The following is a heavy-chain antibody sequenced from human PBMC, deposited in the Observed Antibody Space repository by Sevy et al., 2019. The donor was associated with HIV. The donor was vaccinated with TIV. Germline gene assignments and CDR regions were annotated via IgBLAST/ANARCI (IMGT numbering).Heavy chain of an antibody. J-gene: IGHJ4*02. V-gene: IGHV3-49*04. CDR3: TQRKTAQSIFDY. D-gene: IGHD5-18*01. CDR2: LKSDVYGGTV. Sequence: CLRLSCTASGFTFGDYCMSWVRQAPGKGLEWVAFLKSDVYGGTVDHAASVRGRFVISRDDSKTIAYLQMNDLKTEETGVYYCTQRKTAQSIFDYWGQGAMVSVSS. CDR1: GFTFGDYC.